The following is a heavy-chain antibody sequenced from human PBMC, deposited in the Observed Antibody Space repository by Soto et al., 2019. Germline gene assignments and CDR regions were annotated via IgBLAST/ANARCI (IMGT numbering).Heavy chain of an antibody. CDR1: GFTFSSYG. D-gene: IGHD5-12*01. J-gene: IGHJ4*02. Sequence: QVQLVESGGGVVQPGRSLRLSCAASGFTFSSYGMHWVRQAPGKGLEWVAVIWYDGSNKYCADSVKGRFTISRDNSKNTLYLQMNSLRAEDTAVYYCARVYSGYDPYFDYWGQGTLVTVSS. V-gene: IGHV3-33*01. CDR3: ARVYSGYDPYFDY. CDR2: IWYDGSNK.